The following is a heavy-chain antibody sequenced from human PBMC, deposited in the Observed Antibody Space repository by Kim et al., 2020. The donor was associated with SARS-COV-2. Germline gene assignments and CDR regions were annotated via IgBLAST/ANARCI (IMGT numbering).Heavy chain of an antibody. V-gene: IGHV1-3*01. CDR2: AGNGDT. J-gene: IGHJ4*02. Sequence: AGNGDTKNSQKFQGRVTLARDTSASTHYLELSSLTSEDTAVYYCARTTDFWGQGTLVTVSP. D-gene: IGHD3-3*01. CDR3: ARTTDF.